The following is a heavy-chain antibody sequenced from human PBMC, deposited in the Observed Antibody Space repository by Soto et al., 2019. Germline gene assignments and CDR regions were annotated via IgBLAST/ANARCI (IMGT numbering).Heavy chain of an antibody. J-gene: IGHJ3*02. CDR2: IIPLFGTT. Sequence: QVQLVQSGAEVKKPGSSVKVSCKASGGTLNNYGFRWVRQAPGQGLEWMGGIIPLFGTTNYAQKFQGRVTTTADESTSTAYMRLSSLRAEDTAVYYCATDKAVRVQGPVDIWGQGTMVTVSS. CDR1: GGTLNNYG. D-gene: IGHD6-19*01. V-gene: IGHV1-69*12. CDR3: ATDKAVRVQGPVDI.